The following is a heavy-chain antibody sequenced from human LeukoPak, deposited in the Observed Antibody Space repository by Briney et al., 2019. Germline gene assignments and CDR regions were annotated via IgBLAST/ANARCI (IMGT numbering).Heavy chain of an antibody. V-gene: IGHV1-24*01. J-gene: IGHJ5*02. CDR3: AREVGGTIRRDWFDP. Sequence: GASVKVSCKVSGYTLTELSMHWVRQAPGKGLEWMGGFDPEDGETIYAQKFQGRVTMTRDTSISTAYMELSRLRSDDTAVYYCAREVGGTIRRDWFDPWGQGTLVTVSS. CDR2: FDPEDGET. D-gene: IGHD1-26*01. CDR1: GYTLTELS.